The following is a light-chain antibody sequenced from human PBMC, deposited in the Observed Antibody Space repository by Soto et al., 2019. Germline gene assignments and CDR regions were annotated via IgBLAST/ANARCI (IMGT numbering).Light chain of an antibody. J-gene: IGKJ4*01. CDR2: GAS. CDR3: QQYNNWPLT. CDR1: QSVSSN. Sequence: EIVMPQSPATLSVSPGERATLSCRASQSVSSNLAWYQQKPGQAPRLLIYGASTRATGISARFSGSGSGTEFTLTISSLQSEDFAVYYCQQYNNWPLTFGGGTKVEIK. V-gene: IGKV3-15*01.